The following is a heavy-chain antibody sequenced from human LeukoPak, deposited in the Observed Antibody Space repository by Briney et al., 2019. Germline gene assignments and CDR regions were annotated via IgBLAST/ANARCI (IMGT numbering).Heavy chain of an antibody. D-gene: IGHD1-26*01. V-gene: IGHV3-11*06. Sequence: GGSLRLSCAASGFTFSDYYMSWIRQAPGKGLEWVSYITSSSSYTHYADSVKGRFTISRDNVKNTLYLQMNSLRAEDTAVYYCARVTSGSYADDYWGQGTLVTVSS. J-gene: IGHJ4*02. CDR1: GFTFSDYY. CDR3: ARVTSGSYADDY. CDR2: ITSSSSYT.